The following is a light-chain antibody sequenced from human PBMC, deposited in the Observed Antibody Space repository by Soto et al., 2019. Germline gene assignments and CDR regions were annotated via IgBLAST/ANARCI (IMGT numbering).Light chain of an antibody. V-gene: IGLV1-40*01. CDR3: QSYDSSLSGVV. Sequence: VLTQPPSVSGAPGQRVTISCTGSSSNIGAGYDVHWYHQLPGTAPKLLIYGDSNRPSGVPDRFSGSKSGTSASLAITGLQAEDEADYYCQSYDSSLSGVVFGGGTKLTVL. CDR1: SSNIGAGYD. CDR2: GDS. J-gene: IGLJ2*01.